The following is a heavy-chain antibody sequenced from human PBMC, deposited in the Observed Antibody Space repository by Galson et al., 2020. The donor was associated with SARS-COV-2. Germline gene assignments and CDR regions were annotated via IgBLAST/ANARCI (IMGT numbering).Heavy chain of an antibody. CDR2: IYPGDSDT. D-gene: IGHD5-12*01. Sequence: GESLKISCKGSGYSFTSYWIGWVRQMPGKGLEWMGIIYPGDSDTRYSPSFQGQVTISADKSISTAYLQWSSLKASDTAMYYRARQNSGWLQPFDLWGRGTLVTVSS. CDR1: GYSFTSYW. CDR3: ARQNSGWLQPFDL. V-gene: IGHV5-51*01. J-gene: IGHJ2*01.